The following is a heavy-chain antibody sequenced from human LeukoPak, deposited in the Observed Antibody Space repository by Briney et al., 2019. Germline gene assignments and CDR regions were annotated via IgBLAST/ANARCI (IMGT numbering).Heavy chain of an antibody. V-gene: IGHV4-39*07. Sequence: SETLSLTCTVSGGSISSSSYYWGWIRQPPGKGLEWIGSIYYSGSTYYNPSLKSRVTISVDTSKNQFSLKLSSVTAADTAVYYCARDSGMYYDFWSGYSGGMDVWGQGTTVTVSS. J-gene: IGHJ6*02. CDR3: ARDSGMYYDFWSGYSGGMDV. CDR2: IYYSGST. CDR1: GGSISSSSYY. D-gene: IGHD3-3*01.